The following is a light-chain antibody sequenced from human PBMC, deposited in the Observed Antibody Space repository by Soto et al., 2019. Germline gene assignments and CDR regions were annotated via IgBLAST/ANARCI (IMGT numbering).Light chain of an antibody. V-gene: IGKV3-20*01. CDR3: QQYDNSQLT. J-gene: IGKJ4*01. Sequence: EVVLTQSPGTLSLSPGERATLFCRASQSVNSNYLAWYQQKPGQAPSLLIYGTSSRAIGIPDRFSGSGSGTDFTLTISRLEPEDFAVYYSQQYDNSQLTFGGGTTLEIK. CDR2: GTS. CDR1: QSVNSNY.